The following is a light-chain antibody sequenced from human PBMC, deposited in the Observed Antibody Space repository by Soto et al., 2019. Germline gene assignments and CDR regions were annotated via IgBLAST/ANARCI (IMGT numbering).Light chain of an antibody. CDR2: GAS. V-gene: IGKV3-20*01. CDR1: QSVSTSY. Sequence: EIVLTQSPGTLSLSPGERATLSCRASQSVSTSYLAWYQQKPGQAPRLLIYGASSRVAGIPDGFSGSGSGTDFTLTISRLEPEDFAVYYCQQFGSSLYTFGQGTKLEIK. J-gene: IGKJ2*01. CDR3: QQFGSSLYT.